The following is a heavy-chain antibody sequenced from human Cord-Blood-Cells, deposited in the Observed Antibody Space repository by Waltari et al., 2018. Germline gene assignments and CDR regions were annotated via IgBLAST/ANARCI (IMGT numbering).Heavy chain of an antibody. Sequence: QVQLVQSGAEVKKPGASVKVSCKASGYTFTSYDINWVRQATGQGLEWMGCMNTNSGNTGNAQKCQGRVTMTRNTSISTAYMELSSLRSEDTAVYYCARGPYGSGSYAFDIWGQGTMVTVSS. CDR2: MNTNSGNT. CDR1: GYTFTSYD. D-gene: IGHD3-10*01. J-gene: IGHJ3*02. CDR3: ARGPYGSGSYAFDI. V-gene: IGHV1-8*01.